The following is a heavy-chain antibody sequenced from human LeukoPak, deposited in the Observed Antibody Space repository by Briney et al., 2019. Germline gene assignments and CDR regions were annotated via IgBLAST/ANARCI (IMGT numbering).Heavy chain of an antibody. D-gene: IGHD4-11*01. V-gene: IGHV7-4-1*02. CDR2: INTNTGNP. CDR3: AREVRAFDY. CDR1: GYTFTAYA. J-gene: IGHJ4*02. Sequence: WASVKVSCKASGYTFTAYAMIWVRQAPGQGLEWMGWINTNTGNPTYAQGLTGRFVLSLDTSVSTAYLQISSLKAEDTAVYYCAREVRAFDYWGQGTLVTVSS.